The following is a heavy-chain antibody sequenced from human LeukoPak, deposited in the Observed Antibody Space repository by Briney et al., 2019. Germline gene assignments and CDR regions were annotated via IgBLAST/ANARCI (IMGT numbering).Heavy chain of an antibody. CDR1: GGSFSGYY. D-gene: IGHD2-2*01. J-gene: IGHJ5*02. Sequence: SETLSLTCAVYGGSFSGYYWSWIRQPPGKGLEWIGEINHSGSTNYNPSLKSRVTISVDTSKNQFSLKLSSVTAADTAVYYCARPGYCSSTSCYVGHWGQGTLVTVSS. CDR3: ARPGYCSSTSCYVGH. CDR2: INHSGST. V-gene: IGHV4-34*01.